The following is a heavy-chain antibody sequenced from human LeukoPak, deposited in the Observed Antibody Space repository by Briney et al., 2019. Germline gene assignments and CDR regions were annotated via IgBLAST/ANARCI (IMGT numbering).Heavy chain of an antibody. CDR2: ISAYNGNT. CDR3: ARDLGRYFDWLLSPLFDY. V-gene: IGHV1-18*01. D-gene: IGHD3-9*01. J-gene: IGHJ4*02. Sequence: GPVKVSCKASGYTFTSYGISWVRQAPGQGLEWMGWISAYNGNTNYAQKLQGRVTMTTDTSTSTAYMELRSLRSDDTAVYYCARDLGRYFDWLLSPLFDYWGQGTLVTVSP. CDR1: GYTFTSYG.